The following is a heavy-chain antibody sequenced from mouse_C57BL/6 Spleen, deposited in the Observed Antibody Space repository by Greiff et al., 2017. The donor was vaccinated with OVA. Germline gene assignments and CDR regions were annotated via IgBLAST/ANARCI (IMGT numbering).Heavy chain of an antibody. D-gene: IGHD1-1*01. Sequence: EVQGVESGGGLVKPGGSLKLSCAASGFTFSDYGMHWVRQAPEKGLEWVAYISSGSSTIYYADTVKGRFTISRDNAKNTLFLQMTSLRSEDTAMYYCARSGYYGSSYYWYFDVWGTGTTVTVSS. V-gene: IGHV5-17*01. CDR2: ISSGSSTI. CDR1: GFTFSDYG. J-gene: IGHJ1*03. CDR3: ARSGYYGSSYYWYFDV.